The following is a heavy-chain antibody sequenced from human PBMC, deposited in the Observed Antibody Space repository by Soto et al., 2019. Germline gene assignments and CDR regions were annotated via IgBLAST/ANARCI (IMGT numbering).Heavy chain of an antibody. V-gene: IGHV3-23*01. D-gene: IGHD3-22*01. CDR2: ISESGGST. CDR1: GFTFSSFA. J-gene: IGHJ4*02. CDR3: EKAISGYYAPSDN. Sequence: GGSLRLSCAASGFTFSSFAMSWVRQAPGKGLEWVSVISESGGSTYYADSVKGRFTISRDNSKSMLYLQMNSLRGDDTAIYYCEKAISGYYAPSDNWGQGTQVTVSS.